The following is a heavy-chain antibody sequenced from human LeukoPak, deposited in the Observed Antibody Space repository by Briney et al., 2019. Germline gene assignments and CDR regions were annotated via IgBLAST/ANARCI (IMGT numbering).Heavy chain of an antibody. Sequence: GASVKVSCKASGYTFTGYYMHLVRQAPGQGLEWMGWINANSGGTNYAQKFQGRVTMTRDTSISTAYMELSRLRSDDTAVYYCAREAIAARRRGFDYWGQGTLVTVSS. V-gene: IGHV1-2*02. J-gene: IGHJ4*02. CDR1: GYTFTGYY. CDR2: INANSGGT. D-gene: IGHD6-6*01. CDR3: AREAIAARRRGFDY.